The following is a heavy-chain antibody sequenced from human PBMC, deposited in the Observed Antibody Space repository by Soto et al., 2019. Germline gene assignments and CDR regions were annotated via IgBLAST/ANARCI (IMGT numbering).Heavy chain of an antibody. CDR2: INPNSGGK. J-gene: IGHJ4*02. Sequence: AAVRVSCKACGCTFTAYFMHWVRQAPGQGLEWRGWINPNSGGKNYAQKFQGRITMTRDTSISTVYMELSRLRSDDTAVYYCARVHYESVPVDYWGQGTKVTVSS. V-gene: IGHV1-2*02. CDR3: ARVHYESVPVDY. CDR1: GCTFTAYF. D-gene: IGHD3-22*01.